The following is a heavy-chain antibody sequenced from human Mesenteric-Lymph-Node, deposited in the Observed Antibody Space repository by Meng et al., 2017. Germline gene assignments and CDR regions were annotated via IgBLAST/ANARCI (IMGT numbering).Heavy chain of an antibody. D-gene: IGHD4/OR15-4a*01. J-gene: IGHJ4*02. Sequence: GESLKISCEASGFTFTTYAMHWVRQAPGQGLEWLAPIWFDGSKDYYVDSVKGRFIIFRDNSKNTVYLQMNSLRAEDTAVYYCARDDYGTLDYWGQGTLVTVSS. V-gene: IGHV3-33*01. CDR2: IWFDGSKD. CDR3: ARDDYGTLDY. CDR1: GFTFTTYA.